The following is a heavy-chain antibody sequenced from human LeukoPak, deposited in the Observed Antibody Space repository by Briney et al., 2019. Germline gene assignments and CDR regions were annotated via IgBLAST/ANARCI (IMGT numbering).Heavy chain of an antibody. CDR3: ARAKRDGTGTWFDP. CDR2: INPNSGGT. Sequence: ASVKVSCKASGYTFTGYYMHWVRQAPGQGLEWMGWINPNSGGTNYAQKFQGRVTMTRDTSISTAYMELSRLRPDDTAVYYCARAKRDGTGTWFDPWGQGTLVTVSS. V-gene: IGHV1-2*02. D-gene: IGHD1/OR15-1a*01. CDR1: GYTFTGYY. J-gene: IGHJ5*02.